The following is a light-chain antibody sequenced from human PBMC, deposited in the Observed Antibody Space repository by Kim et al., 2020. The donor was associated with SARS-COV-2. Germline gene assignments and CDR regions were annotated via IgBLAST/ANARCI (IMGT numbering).Light chain of an antibody. Sequence: GQPVDTSGTGTTGDVGRYNSVSWYQHHPGKAPKLIIYDVSKRPTGVPDRFSGAKSGNTASLTVSGLQAEDEADYYCSSYAGSNDLVFGGGTQLTVL. CDR2: DVS. J-gene: IGLJ2*01. CDR3: SSYAGSNDLV. V-gene: IGLV2-8*01. CDR1: TGDVGRYNS.